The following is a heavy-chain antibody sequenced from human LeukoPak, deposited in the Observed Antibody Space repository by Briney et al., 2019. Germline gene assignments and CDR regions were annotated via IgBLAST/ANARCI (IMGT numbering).Heavy chain of an antibody. CDR2: ISGSGCRT. CDR1: GFTFSSYA. D-gene: IGHD3-10*01. Sequence: GGSLRLSCAASGFTFSSYAMSWVRQAPGKGLEWVSAISGSGCRTYYADSVKGRFTISRDNSKNTLYLQMNSLRAEDTAVYYCAKRSYGSGISGAFDIWGQGTMVTVS. J-gene: IGHJ3*02. CDR3: AKRSYGSGISGAFDI. V-gene: IGHV3-23*01.